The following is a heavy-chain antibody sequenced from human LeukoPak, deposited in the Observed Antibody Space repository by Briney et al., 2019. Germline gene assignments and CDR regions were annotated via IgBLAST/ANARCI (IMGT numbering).Heavy chain of an antibody. D-gene: IGHD5-18*01. CDR3: ARAYSYGPFDY. J-gene: IGHJ4*02. V-gene: IGHV1-18*01. CDR1: GYTFTSYG. CDR2: ISAYNGNT. Sequence: GASVRVSCKASGYTFTSYGISWVRQAPGQGLEWMGWISAYNGNTNYAQKLQGRVTMTTDTSTSTAHMELRSLRSDDTAVYYCARAYSYGPFDYWAREPWSPSPQ.